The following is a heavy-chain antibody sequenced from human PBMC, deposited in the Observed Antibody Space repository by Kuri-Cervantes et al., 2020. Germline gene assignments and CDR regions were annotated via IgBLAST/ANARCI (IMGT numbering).Heavy chain of an antibody. CDR3: ARGLVYYYMDV. CDR1: GGSISSSNW. V-gene: IGHV4-4*02. J-gene: IGHJ6*03. D-gene: IGHD2-21*01. CDR2: IYHSGST. Sequence: GSLRLSCAVSGGSISSSNWWSWVRQPPGKGLEWIGEIYHSGSTNYNPSLKSRVTLSVDTSKNQFSLKLTAVTAADTAVYYCARGLVYYYMDVWGKGTTVTVSS.